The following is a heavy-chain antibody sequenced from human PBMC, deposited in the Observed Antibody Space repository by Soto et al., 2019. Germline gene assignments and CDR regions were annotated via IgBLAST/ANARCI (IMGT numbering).Heavy chain of an antibody. V-gene: IGHV3-21*01. CDR3: AGLDGGPDAFDI. Sequence: GGSLRLSCAASGFTFSSYSMNWVRQAPGKGLEWVSSISSSSSYIYYADSVKGRFTISRDNAKNSLYLQMNSLRAEDTAVYYCAGLDGGPDAFDIWGQGTMVTVSS. CDR1: GFTFSSYS. D-gene: IGHD3-16*01. CDR2: ISSSSSYI. J-gene: IGHJ3*02.